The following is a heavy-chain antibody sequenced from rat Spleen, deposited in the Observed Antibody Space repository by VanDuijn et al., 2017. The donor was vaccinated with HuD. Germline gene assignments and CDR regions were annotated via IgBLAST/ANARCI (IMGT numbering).Heavy chain of an antibody. Sequence: EVRLVESGGGLVQPGRSLKLSCAASGFTFSNYGMHWIRQAPTKGLEWVATSSYDGSNTYYRDSVKGRFTISRDNAKSSLYLQMNSLRSEDTATYYCAVAGFGYWGQGVMVTVSS. CDR1: GFTFSNYG. J-gene: IGHJ2*01. CDR2: SSYDGSNT. CDR3: AVAGFGY. V-gene: IGHV5-29*01. D-gene: IGHD4-4*01.